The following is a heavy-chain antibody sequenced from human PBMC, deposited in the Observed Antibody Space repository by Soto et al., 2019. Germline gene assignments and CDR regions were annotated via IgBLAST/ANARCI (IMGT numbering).Heavy chain of an antibody. CDR2: ISAYNGNT. D-gene: IGHD6-13*01. V-gene: IGHV1-18*01. Sequence: QVQLVQSGAEVKKPGASVKVSCKASGYTFTSYGISWVRQAPGQGLEWMGWISAYNGNTNYAQKLQGRVTTTTDTSTSTAYMELRSLRSDDTAVYYCAREKFAGYSSSWTAVLYYYYGMDVWGQGTTVTVSS. CDR1: GYTFTSYG. CDR3: AREKFAGYSSSWTAVLYYYYGMDV. J-gene: IGHJ6*02.